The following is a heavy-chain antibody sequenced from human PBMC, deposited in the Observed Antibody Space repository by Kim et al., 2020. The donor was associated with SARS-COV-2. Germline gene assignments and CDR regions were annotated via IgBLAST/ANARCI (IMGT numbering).Heavy chain of an antibody. CDR2: IDGSGNWI. Sequence: GGSLRLSCAASGFAFSKYSMNWVRQAPGQGLEWVSSIDGSGNWIFYGDSVKGRFTTSRDNAKNILYLQMNSLRAEDTAVYYCARDDVSGRQGQFDSWGQGTLVIVSA. J-gene: IGHJ5*01. CDR1: GFAFSKYS. D-gene: IGHD1-26*01. CDR3: ARDDVSGRQGQFDS. V-gene: IGHV3-21*01.